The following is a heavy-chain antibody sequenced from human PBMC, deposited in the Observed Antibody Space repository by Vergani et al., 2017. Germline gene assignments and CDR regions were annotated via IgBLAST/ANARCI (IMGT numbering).Heavy chain of an antibody. CDR3: AVGGSVIYYMDV. J-gene: IGHJ6*03. CDR1: GGTFSSYA. D-gene: IGHD3-10*01. Sequence: QVQLVQSGAEVKKPGASVKVSCKASGGTFSSYAISWVRQAPGQGLEWMGRIIPILGIANYAQKFQGRVTMTTDTSTSTAYMELSSLRSEDTAVYYCAVGGSVIYYMDVWGKGTTVTVSS. CDR2: IIPILGIA. V-gene: IGHV1-69*09.